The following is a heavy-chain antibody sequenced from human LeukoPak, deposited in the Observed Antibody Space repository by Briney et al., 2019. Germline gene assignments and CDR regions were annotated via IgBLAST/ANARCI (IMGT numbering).Heavy chain of an antibody. CDR2: IYSSGST. J-gene: IGHJ5*02. Sequence: SETLSLTCTVSGGSISSYYWSWIRQPPGKGLEWIGYIYSSGSTNYNPSLKGRVTISVDTSKNQFSLKLSSVTAADTAVFYCARGDGLDPWGQGTLVTVSS. V-gene: IGHV4-59*01. CDR1: GGSISSYY. D-gene: IGHD3/OR15-3a*01. CDR3: ARGDGLDP.